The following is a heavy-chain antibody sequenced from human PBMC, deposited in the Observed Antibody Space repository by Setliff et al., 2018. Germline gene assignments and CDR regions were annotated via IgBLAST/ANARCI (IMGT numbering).Heavy chain of an antibody. CDR3: ARHASPYSSGWYSMAAWFDP. V-gene: IGHV3-7*01. CDR2: IKQDGSEK. Sequence: PGGSLRLSCAASGFTFSSYWMSWVRQAPGKGLEWVANIKQDGSEKYYVDSVKDRFTISRDNAKNSLYLQMNSLRAEDTAVYYCARHASPYSSGWYSMAAWFDPWGQGTLVTVSS. CDR1: GFTFSSYW. J-gene: IGHJ5*02. D-gene: IGHD6-19*01.